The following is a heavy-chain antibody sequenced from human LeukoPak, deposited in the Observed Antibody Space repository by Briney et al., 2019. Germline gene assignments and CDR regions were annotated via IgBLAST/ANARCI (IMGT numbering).Heavy chain of an antibody. J-gene: IGHJ4*02. D-gene: IGHD1-26*01. CDR2: INPNSGGT. Sequence: ASVKVSCKASGYTFTGYYMHWVRQAPGQGLEWMGWINPNSGGTNYAQKFQGRVTMTRDTSISTAYMELSRLRSDDTAVYYCASYSGSYSSDFDYWGQGALVAVSS. CDR1: GYTFTGYY. CDR3: ASYSGSYSSDFDY. V-gene: IGHV1-2*02.